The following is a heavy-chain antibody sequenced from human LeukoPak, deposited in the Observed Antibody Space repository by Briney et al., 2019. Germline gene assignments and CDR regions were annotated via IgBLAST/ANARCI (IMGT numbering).Heavy chain of an antibody. CDR1: GFTFIGYA. Sequence: GGSLRLSCAATGFTFIGYAMTWVRQAPGKGLEGVSGISGSGGSTHYADSVRGRFTISRDNSKNTVYLQMNSLRAEDTAVYYCAKDLRSAGGYWGQGTLVTVSS. D-gene: IGHD4-17*01. V-gene: IGHV3-23*01. CDR2: ISGSGGST. CDR3: AKDLRSAGGY. J-gene: IGHJ4*02.